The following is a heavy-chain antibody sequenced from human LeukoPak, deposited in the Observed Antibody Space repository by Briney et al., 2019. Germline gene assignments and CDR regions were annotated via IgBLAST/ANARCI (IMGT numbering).Heavy chain of an antibody. CDR1: GFTFSSYA. V-gene: IGHV3-23*01. J-gene: IGHJ4*02. CDR3: ATDHFYDSSGYDY. Sequence: TGGSLRLSCAASGFTFSSYAMSWVRQAPGKGLEWVSAISGSGGSTYYADSVKGRFIISRDNSKNTLYLQMNSLRAEDTAVYYCATDHFYDSSGYDYWGQGTLVTVSS. D-gene: IGHD3-22*01. CDR2: ISGSGGST.